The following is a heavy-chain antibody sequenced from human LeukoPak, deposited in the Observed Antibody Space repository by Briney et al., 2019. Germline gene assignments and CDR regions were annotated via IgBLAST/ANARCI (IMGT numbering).Heavy chain of an antibody. CDR2: INPNSGGT. Sequence: ASVKVSCKASGYTFTSYAMNWVRQAPGQGLEWIGWINPNSGGTNYAQKFQGRVTMTRDTSISTAYMELSRLRSDDTAVYYCARDRIAVAEDDAFDIWGQGTMVTVSS. J-gene: IGHJ3*02. CDR3: ARDRIAVAEDDAFDI. CDR1: GYTFTSYA. V-gene: IGHV1-2*02. D-gene: IGHD6-19*01.